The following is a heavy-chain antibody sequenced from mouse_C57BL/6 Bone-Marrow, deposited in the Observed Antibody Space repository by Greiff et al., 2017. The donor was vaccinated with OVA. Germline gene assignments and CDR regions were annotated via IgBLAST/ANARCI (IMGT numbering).Heavy chain of an antibody. J-gene: IGHJ4*01. CDR2: IWWDDDK. CDR1: GFSLSTFGMG. V-gene: IGHV8-8*01. Sequence: QVTLKVSGPGILQPSKTLSLTCSFSGFSLSTFGMGVGWIRQPSGKGLEWLAHIWWDDDKYYNPALKSRLTISKDTSKNQVFLKIANVDTADTATYYCARDYYGSSYYAMDYWGQGTSVTVSS. CDR3: ARDYYGSSYYAMDY. D-gene: IGHD1-1*01.